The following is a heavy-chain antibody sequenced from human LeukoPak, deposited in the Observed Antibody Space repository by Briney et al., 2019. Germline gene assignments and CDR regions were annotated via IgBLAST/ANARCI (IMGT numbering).Heavy chain of an antibody. Sequence: SVKVSCKASGGTFSSYAISWVRQAPGQGLEWMGRIIPILGIANYAQKFQGRVTITADKSTSTAYMELSSLRSEDTAVYYCARDLRASTAPGWGQGTLVTVSS. J-gene: IGHJ4*02. CDR2: IIPILGIA. V-gene: IGHV1-69*04. CDR3: ARDLRASTAPG. CDR1: GGTFSSYA. D-gene: IGHD3-9*01.